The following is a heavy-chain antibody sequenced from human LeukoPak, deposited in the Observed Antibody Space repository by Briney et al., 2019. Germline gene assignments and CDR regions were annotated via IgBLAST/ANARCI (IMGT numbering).Heavy chain of an antibody. V-gene: IGHV4-34*01. J-gene: IGHJ6*03. CDR2: TNSSGST. D-gene: IGHD6-19*01. Sequence: SETLSLTCAVYGGSFSGYYWSWIRQPPGKGLEWSGETNSSGSTNYNPSLKSRVTISVDTSKNPFAPKLSSVTAEDTAVYYWARVFSGWYGNYYYYYYIDVWGKGTTVTVSS. CDR3: ARVFSGWYGNYYYYYYIDV. CDR1: GGSFSGYY.